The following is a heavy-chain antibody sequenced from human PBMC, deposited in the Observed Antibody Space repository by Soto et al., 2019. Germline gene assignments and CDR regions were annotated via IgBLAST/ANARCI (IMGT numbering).Heavy chain of an antibody. J-gene: IGHJ4*02. CDR2: ISYDGSNK. CDR1: GFTVSSYA. Sequence: QVQLVESGGGVVQPGRSLRLSCAASGFTVSSYAMHWVRQAPGKGLEWVAGISYDGSNKYYADSVKGRFTISRDNSKNTLYLQMNSLRAEDTAVYYCAREYSSGWYDYWGQGTLVTVSS. D-gene: IGHD6-19*01. V-gene: IGHV3-30-3*01. CDR3: AREYSSGWYDY.